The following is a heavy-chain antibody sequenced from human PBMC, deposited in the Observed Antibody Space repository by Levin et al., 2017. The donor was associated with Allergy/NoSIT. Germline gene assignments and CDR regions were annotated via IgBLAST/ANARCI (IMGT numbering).Heavy chain of an antibody. V-gene: IGHV3-48*03. Sequence: GGSLRLSCEVSGLTFSTYEMNWVRQAPGKGLEWISYISHSASSIYYADSVKGRFTISRDNAKNSLYLQMNSLRAEDTAVYYCARDYSSGWYFDYWGQGTLVTVSS. CDR3: ARDYSSGWYFDY. CDR1: GLTFSTYE. CDR2: ISHSASSI. J-gene: IGHJ4*02. D-gene: IGHD6-19*01.